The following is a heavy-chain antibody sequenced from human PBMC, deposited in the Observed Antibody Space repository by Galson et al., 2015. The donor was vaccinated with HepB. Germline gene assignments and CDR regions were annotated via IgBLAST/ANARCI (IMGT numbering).Heavy chain of an antibody. CDR1: GYTFTSYH. V-gene: IGHV1-46*01. J-gene: IGHJ4*02. CDR3: ARAPERSSGSDY. Sequence: SVKVSCKASGYTFTSYHMHWVRQAPGQGLEWMGIINLSGGSTSFAQKFQGRVTMTRDTSTSTVNMELSSLRSEDTAVYYCARAPERSSGSDYWGQGALVTVSS. CDR2: INLSGGST. D-gene: IGHD3-22*01.